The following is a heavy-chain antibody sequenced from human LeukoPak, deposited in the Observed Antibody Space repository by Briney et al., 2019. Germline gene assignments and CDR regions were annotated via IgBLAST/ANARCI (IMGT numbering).Heavy chain of an antibody. CDR1: GGSISSSSYY. D-gene: IGHD2-2*01. CDR2: IYYSGST. J-gene: IGHJ3*02. V-gene: IGHV4-39*07. CDR3: ARDGGRTSSDAVEI. Sequence: RPSETLSLTCTVSGGSISSSSYYWGWIRQPPGKGLEWIGSIYYSGSTYYNPSLKSRVTISVDTSKNQFSLKLSPVTAADTAVYYCARDGGRTSSDAVEIWGQGTMVIVSS.